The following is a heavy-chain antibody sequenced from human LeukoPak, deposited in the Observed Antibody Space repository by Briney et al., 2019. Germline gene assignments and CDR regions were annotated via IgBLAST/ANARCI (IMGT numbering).Heavy chain of an antibody. CDR1: GGTFSSYA. D-gene: IGHD3-22*01. CDR2: ISGSGGST. J-gene: IGHJ3*01. CDR3: AKEKSGYYDSSGYYS. Sequence: SCKASGGTFSSYAISWVRQAPGKGLEWVSAISGSGGSTYYADSVKGRFTISRDNSKNTLYLQMNSLRAEDTAVYYCAKEKSGYYDSSGYYSWGQGTMVTVSS. V-gene: IGHV3-23*01.